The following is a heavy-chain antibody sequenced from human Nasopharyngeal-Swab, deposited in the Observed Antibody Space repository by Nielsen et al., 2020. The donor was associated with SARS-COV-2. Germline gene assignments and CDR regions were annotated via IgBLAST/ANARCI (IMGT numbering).Heavy chain of an antibody. CDR3: ARVGSWFGLYYFDY. V-gene: IGHV4-31*03. J-gene: IGHJ4*02. CDR2: IYYSGST. D-gene: IGHD3-10*01. CDR1: GGSISSGGYY. Sequence: SETLSLTCIVSGGSISSGGYYWSWIRQHPGKGLEWIGYIYYSGSTYYNPSLKSRVTISVDTSKNQFSLRLSSVTAADTAVYYCARVGSWFGLYYFDYWGQGTLVTVSS.